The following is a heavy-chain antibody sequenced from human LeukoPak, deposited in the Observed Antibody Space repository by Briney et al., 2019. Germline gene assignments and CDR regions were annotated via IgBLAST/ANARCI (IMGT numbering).Heavy chain of an antibody. CDR2: INPNSGGT. V-gene: IGHV1-2*02. J-gene: IGHJ3*02. CDR1: GYTFTGYY. Sequence: GASVKVSCKASGYTFTGYYMYWVRQAPGQGLEWMGWINPNSGGTNYAQKLQDRITMSRDTSISTAYMELSSLRSDDTAVYFCARAPGAFDIWGQGTVVTVSS. CDR3: ARAPGAFDI. D-gene: IGHD1-1*01.